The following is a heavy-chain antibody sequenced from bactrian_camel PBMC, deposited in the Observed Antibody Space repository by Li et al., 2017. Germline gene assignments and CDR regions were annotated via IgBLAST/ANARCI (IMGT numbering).Heavy chain of an antibody. CDR2: INSETLT. D-gene: IGHD1*01. V-gene: IGHV3S53*01. CDR3: TQGVWYSTIGDIQRHQ. J-gene: IGHJ4*01. Sequence: HAQLVESGGASVQTGGSLTLSCVASGFSYSPNMAWFRQAPGKEREAIASINSETLTNYADSVKGRFTVSKDNAKNTLYLQLNSLKTEDTAMYFCTQGVWYSTIGDIQRHQRGQGTQVTVS. CDR1: GFSYSPN.